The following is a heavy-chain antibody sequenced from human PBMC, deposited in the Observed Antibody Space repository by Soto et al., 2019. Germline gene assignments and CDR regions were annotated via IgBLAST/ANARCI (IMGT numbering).Heavy chain of an antibody. J-gene: IGHJ5*02. V-gene: IGHV4-34*01. D-gene: IGHD6-13*01. CDR1: GGSFSGYY. Sequence: SETLSLTCAVYGGSFSGYYWSWIRQPPGKGLEWIGEINHSGSTNYNPSLKSRVTISVDTSKNQFSLKLSSVTAADTAVYYCARRQQQLVDRNNWFDPWGQGTLVTVSS. CDR2: INHSGST. CDR3: ARRQQQLVDRNNWFDP.